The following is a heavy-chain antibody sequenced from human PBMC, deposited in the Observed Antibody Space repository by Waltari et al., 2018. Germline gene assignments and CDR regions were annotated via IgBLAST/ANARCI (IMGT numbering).Heavy chain of an antibody. J-gene: IGHJ4*02. CDR1: W. Sequence: WWSWVRQPPWNGLDWIGQIHDSGRSNYNPSPESRLTGSMDTSSNHFALTVTSATAADTAIYYCARDRGRGLYLDSWGQGTLVTVSP. CDR3: ARDRGRGLYLDS. CDR2: IHDSGRS. V-gene: IGHV4-4*02. D-gene: IGHD1-26*01.